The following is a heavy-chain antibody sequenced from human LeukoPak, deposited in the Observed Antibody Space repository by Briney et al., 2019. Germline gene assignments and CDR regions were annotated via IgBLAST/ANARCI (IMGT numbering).Heavy chain of an antibody. CDR1: GFTFSSYG. J-gene: IGHJ4*02. Sequence: SGRSLRLSCAASGFTFSSYGMHWVRQAPGKGLEWVAVISYDGSNKYYADSVKGRFTISRDNSKNTLYLQMNSLRAEDTAVYYCANGCSGGSCYGYWGRGTLVTVSS. CDR3: ANGCSGGSCYGY. V-gene: IGHV3-30*18. CDR2: ISYDGSNK. D-gene: IGHD2-15*01.